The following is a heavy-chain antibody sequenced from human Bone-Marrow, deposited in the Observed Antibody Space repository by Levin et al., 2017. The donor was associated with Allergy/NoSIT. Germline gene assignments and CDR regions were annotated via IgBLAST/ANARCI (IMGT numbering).Heavy chain of an antibody. CDR3: ARISSAAFDM. CDR2: INPNSGDT. J-gene: IGHJ3*02. V-gene: IGHV1-2*02. CDR1: GYTFTDYF. D-gene: IGHD6-19*01. Sequence: HGESLKISCKASGYTFTDYFIHWVRLAPGQGLEWMGWINPNSGDTDSSQNFQGTVTMTRDTSISTAYMEVTSLTSNDTALYYCARISSAAFDMWGQGTVVTVSS.